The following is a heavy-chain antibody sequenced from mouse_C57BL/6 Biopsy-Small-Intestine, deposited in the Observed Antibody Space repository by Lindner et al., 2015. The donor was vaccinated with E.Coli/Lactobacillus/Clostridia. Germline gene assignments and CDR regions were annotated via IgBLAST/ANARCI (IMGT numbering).Heavy chain of an antibody. V-gene: IGHV1-64*01. CDR1: GYTFTDHF. D-gene: IGHD2-2*01. J-gene: IGHJ4*01. Sequence: SVKVSCKTSGYTFTDHFIHWVRQAPGQGLEWVGWINANSGGTNYAQKFLGRLTITRDTSSSTAYMHLSGLKSDDTAVYYCARRGPFAGVGPGSGDFWGHGTLVTVSS. CDR3: ARRGPFAGVGPGSGDF. CDR2: INANSGGT.